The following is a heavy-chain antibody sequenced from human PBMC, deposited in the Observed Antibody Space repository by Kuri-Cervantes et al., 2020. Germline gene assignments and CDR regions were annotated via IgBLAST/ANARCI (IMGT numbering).Heavy chain of an antibody. CDR1: GYTFTSYD. V-gene: IGHV1-69*05. CDR3: ARVLRYYDSSGYYDY. D-gene: IGHD3-22*01. J-gene: IGHJ4*02. Sequence: SVKVSCKASGYTFTSYDINWVRQATGQGLEWMGGIIPIFGTANYAQKFQGRVTITTDESTSTAYMELSSLRSEDTAVYYCARVLRYYDSSGYYDYWGQGTLVTVSS. CDR2: IIPIFGTA.